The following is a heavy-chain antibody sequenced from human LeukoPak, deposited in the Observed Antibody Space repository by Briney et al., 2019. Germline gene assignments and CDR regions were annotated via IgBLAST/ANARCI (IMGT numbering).Heavy chain of an antibody. CDR2: INHSGST. Sequence: SSETLSLTCAVYGGSFSGYYWSWLRQPPGKGLEWIGEINHSGSTNYNPSLKSRVTVSVDTSKNQFSLKLSSVTAADTAVYYCAREGTDWGRYYFDYWGQGTLVTVSS. CDR1: GGSFSGYY. CDR3: AREGTDWGRYYFDY. J-gene: IGHJ4*02. V-gene: IGHV4-34*01. D-gene: IGHD7-27*01.